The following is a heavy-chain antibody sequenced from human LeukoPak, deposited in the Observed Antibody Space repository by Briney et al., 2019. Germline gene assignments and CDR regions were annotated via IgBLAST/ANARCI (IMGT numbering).Heavy chain of an antibody. J-gene: IGHJ4*02. V-gene: IGHV3-7*01. D-gene: IGHD2-15*01. CDR1: GFTFSSYW. Sequence: GGSLRLSCAASGFTFSSYWMSWVRQAPGKGLEWVANIKEDGSEKNYVDSVKGRFTISRDNAKNSLYLQMNSLRAEDTALYYCARDLGYCSGGSCYTVFDYWGQGTLVTVSS. CDR2: IKEDGSEK. CDR3: ARDLGYCSGGSCYTVFDY.